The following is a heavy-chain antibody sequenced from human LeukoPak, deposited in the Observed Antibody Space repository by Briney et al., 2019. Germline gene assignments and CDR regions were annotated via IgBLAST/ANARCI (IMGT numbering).Heavy chain of an antibody. Sequence: SETLSLTCAASGYYISSGYYWGWIRQPPGKGLEWIGSIYHSGSTYYNPSLKSRVTISLDTSKNQFSLKLSSLTAADTAVYYCAGHYDFWSCPFWFDPWGQGTLVTVSS. J-gene: IGHJ5*02. CDR2: IYHSGST. D-gene: IGHD3-3*01. V-gene: IGHV4-38-2*01. CDR3: AGHYDFWSCPFWFDP. CDR1: GYYISSGYY.